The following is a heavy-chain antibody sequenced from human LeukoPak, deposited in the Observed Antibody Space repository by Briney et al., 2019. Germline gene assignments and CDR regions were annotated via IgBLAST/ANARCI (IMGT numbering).Heavy chain of an antibody. CDR1: GGSISSSSYY. D-gene: IGHD6-6*01. Sequence: SETLSLTCTVSGGSISSSSYYWGWIRQPPGKGLEWIGSIYHSGSIYYNPSLKSRVTISVDTSKDQFSLKLSSVTAADTAVYYCARGVARSSKFHFSYYFDYWGQGTLVTVSS. CDR3: ARGVARSSKFHFSYYFDY. J-gene: IGHJ4*02. CDR2: IYHSGSI. V-gene: IGHV4-39*07.